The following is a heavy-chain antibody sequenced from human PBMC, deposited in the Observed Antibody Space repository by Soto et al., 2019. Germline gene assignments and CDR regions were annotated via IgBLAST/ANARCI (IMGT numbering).Heavy chain of an antibody. CDR2: IIPIFGTA. J-gene: IGHJ6*02. D-gene: IGHD3-3*01. Sequence: QVQLVQSGAEVKKPGSSVKVSCKAYGGTFSSYAISWVRQAPGQGLEWMGGIIPIFGTANYEQKFQGRVTITAAESTSTAYMELSSMRSEETAVYYCARDYDFWSGYGPNGMDVWGQGTTVTVSS. V-gene: IGHV1-69*12. CDR3: ARDYDFWSGYGPNGMDV. CDR1: GGTFSSYA.